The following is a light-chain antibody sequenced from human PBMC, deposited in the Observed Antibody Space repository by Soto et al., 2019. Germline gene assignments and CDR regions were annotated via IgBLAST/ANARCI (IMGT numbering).Light chain of an antibody. Sequence: VMTQSPATLSVSPGERAPLSCRASQSVRTKLAWYQQKPGQAPRLLIYGVSSRATGIPDRFSGSGSGTDFTLTISSLEPEDFAVYYCQQRSKWPLTFGGGTKVDIK. CDR2: GVS. CDR1: QSVRTK. CDR3: QQRSKWPLT. V-gene: IGKV3-11*01. J-gene: IGKJ4*01.